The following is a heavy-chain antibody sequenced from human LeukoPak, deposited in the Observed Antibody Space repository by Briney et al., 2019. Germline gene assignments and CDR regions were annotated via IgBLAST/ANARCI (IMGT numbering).Heavy chain of an antibody. D-gene: IGHD3-9*01. V-gene: IGHV3-30-3*01. CDR1: GFTFSSYA. Sequence: GRSLRLSCAASGFTFSSYAMHWVRQAPGKGLEWVAVISYDGSNKYYADSVKGRFTISRDNSKNTLYLQMNSLRVEDTAVYYCARDSESWTETGPRFDYWGQGTLVTVSS. J-gene: IGHJ4*02. CDR3: ARDSESWTETGPRFDY. CDR2: ISYDGSNK.